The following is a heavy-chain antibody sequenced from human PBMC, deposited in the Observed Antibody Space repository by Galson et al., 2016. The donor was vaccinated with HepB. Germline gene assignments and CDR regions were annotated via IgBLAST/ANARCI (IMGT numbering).Heavy chain of an antibody. V-gene: IGHV3-66*01. CDR1: GFTVSGSY. J-gene: IGHJ3*02. CDR2: IYSDGTT. CDR3: ARWMGWYGMCAFEI. D-gene: IGHD5-12*01. Sequence: SLRLSCAVSGFTVSGSYMSWVRQAPGKGLEWVSVIYSDGTTKYADSVKGRFIISRDNSKNTLYLQMNSLRAEDTAVYYCARWMGWYGMCAFEIWGQGTMVTVSS.